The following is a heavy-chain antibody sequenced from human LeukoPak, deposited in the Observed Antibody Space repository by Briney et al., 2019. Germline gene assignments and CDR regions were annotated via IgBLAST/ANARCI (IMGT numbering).Heavy chain of an antibody. D-gene: IGHD2-2*01. J-gene: IGHJ2*01. Sequence: PGGSLRLSCAASGFTFSSAWMNWVRQAPGKGLEWVGHIKSKTDDGTTDYAAPVKGRFTISRDDSKNTLYLQMNSLKTEDTAVYYCTTLYCSTTYCYGYFDLWGRGTVVTVSS. CDR2: IKSKTDDGTT. CDR3: TTLYCSTTYCYGYFDL. V-gene: IGHV3-15*01. CDR1: GFTFSSAW.